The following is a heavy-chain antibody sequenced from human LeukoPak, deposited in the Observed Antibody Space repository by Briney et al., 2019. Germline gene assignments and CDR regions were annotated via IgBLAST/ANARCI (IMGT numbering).Heavy chain of an antibody. Sequence: SETLSLTCAVSGGSISSGGYSWSWIRQPPGKGLEWIGYIFQSGSTYYNPSLKSRVTISVDRSKNQFSLKLGSVTAADTAVYYCARVGSDWNDVRYNWFDPWGQGALVTVSS. CDR1: GGSISSGGYS. J-gene: IGHJ5*02. V-gene: IGHV4-30-2*01. D-gene: IGHD1-1*01. CDR3: ARVGSDWNDVRYNWFDP. CDR2: IFQSGST.